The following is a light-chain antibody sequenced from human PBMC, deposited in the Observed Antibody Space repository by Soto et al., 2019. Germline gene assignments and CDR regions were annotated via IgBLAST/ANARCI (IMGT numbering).Light chain of an antibody. CDR3: QQYHSYRT. V-gene: IGKV1-5*03. J-gene: IGKJ1*01. Sequence: DIQMTQSPSTLSSSVGDTVTISCRASQTIDNWVAWYQQKPGKAPKLLISKASTLESGVPSRFRGSGSGTAFTLTISSLQPDDFATYYCQQYHSYRTFGQGTKVEI. CDR1: QTIDNW. CDR2: KAS.